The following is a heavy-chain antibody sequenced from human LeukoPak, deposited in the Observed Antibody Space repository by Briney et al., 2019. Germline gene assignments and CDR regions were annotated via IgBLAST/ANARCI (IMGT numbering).Heavy chain of an antibody. D-gene: IGHD5-18*01. J-gene: IGHJ4*02. CDR3: ARGLDTAMVPFFDY. CDR1: GFTFSSYS. V-gene: IGHV3-48*02. Sequence: GGSLRLSCAASGFTFSSYSMNWVRQAPGKGLEWVSYISSSSSTVYYADSVKGRFTISRDNAKNSLYLQMNSLRDEDTAVYYCARGLDTAMVPFFDYWGQGTLVTVSS. CDR2: ISSSSSTV.